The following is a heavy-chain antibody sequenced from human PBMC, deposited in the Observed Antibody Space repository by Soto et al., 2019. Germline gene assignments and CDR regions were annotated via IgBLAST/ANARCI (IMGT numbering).Heavy chain of an antibody. J-gene: IGHJ6*02. CDR3: ARRPQYYDFWSGYGFDYYYYGMDV. CDR1: GGSFSGYY. V-gene: IGHV4-34*01. Sequence: SETLSLTCAVYGGSFSGYYWSWIRQPPGKGLEWIGEINHSGSTNYNPSLKSRVTISVDTSKNQFSLKLSSVTAADTAVYYCARRPQYYDFWSGYGFDYYYYGMDVWGQGTTITVSS. CDR2: INHSGST. D-gene: IGHD3-3*01.